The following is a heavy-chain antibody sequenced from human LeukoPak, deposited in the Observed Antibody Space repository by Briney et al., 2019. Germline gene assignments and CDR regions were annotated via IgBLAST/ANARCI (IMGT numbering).Heavy chain of an antibody. D-gene: IGHD2-15*01. Sequence: GESLKISCKGSGYSFTSHWIGWVRPMPGKGPEWMGIIYPHDSDTRFSPSFQGQVTISADKSISTAYLQWSSLQASDTAMYYCARRYCSGGTCYFFDSWGQGTLVTVSS. CDR2: IYPHDSDT. CDR1: GYSFTSHW. CDR3: ARRYCSGGTCYFFDS. V-gene: IGHV5-51*01. J-gene: IGHJ4*02.